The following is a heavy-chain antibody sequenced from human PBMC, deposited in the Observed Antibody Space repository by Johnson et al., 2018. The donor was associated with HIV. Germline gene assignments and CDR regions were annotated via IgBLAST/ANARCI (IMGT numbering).Heavy chain of an antibody. J-gene: IGHJ3*02. CDR1: GFTFSSYA. D-gene: IGHD2-15*01. CDR3: SKDVLSLGYCSGGGCLEDAFDI. CDR2: ISYGGKNK. Sequence: QVQLVESGGGVVQPGRSLRLSCEASGFTFSSYAVHWVRQAPGKGLEWVALISYGGKNKYYADSVKGRFTISRDNSKNTLYLQMNSLRAEDTAVYYCSKDVLSLGYCSGGGCLEDAFDIWGQGTKVTVSS. V-gene: IGHV3-30*04.